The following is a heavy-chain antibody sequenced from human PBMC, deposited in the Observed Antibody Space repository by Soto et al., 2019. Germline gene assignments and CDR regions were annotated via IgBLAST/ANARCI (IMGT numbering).Heavy chain of an antibody. J-gene: IGHJ4*02. V-gene: IGHV4-61*01. CDR1: GGSVSSGSYY. CDR2: IYYSGST. D-gene: IGHD2-15*01. Sequence: SETLSLTCTVSGGSVSSGSYYWSWIRQPPGKGLEWIGYIYYSGSTNYNPSLKSRVTISVDTSKNQFSLKLSSVTAADTAVYYCARDSPCSGGSCYRPFDYWGQGTLVTVSS. CDR3: ARDSPCSGGSCYRPFDY.